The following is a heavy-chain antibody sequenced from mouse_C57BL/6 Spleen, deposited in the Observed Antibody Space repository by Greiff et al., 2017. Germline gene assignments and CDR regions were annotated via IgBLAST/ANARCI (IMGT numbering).Heavy chain of an antibody. J-gene: IGHJ1*03. CDR1: GFTFSDYG. Sequence: EVKLVESGGGLVKPGGSLKLSCAASGFTFSDYGMHWVRQAPGKGLEWVAYISSGSSTIYYAATVQGRFTIARDNAKNTLFLQMTSIRCEDTAMYYCARRIRGYFEVWGTGTTGTVSS. V-gene: IGHV5-17*01. CDR3: ARRIRGYFEV. CDR2: ISSGSSTI.